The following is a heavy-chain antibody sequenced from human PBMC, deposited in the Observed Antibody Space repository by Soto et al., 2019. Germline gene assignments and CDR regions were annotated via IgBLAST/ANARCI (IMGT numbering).Heavy chain of an antibody. CDR1: GFTVSSYS. CDR2: ISSSSSYI. Sequence: ELQLVESGGGLVKRGGSLRLSCAASGFTVSSYSMNWVCQAPGKGLEWVSSISSSSSYIYYADSVKGRFTISRDNAKKSLYLQMNSLRAEDTAVYYCARGTYCSGGRCLSDPWGQGTLVTVSS. D-gene: IGHD2-15*01. V-gene: IGHV3-21*01. CDR3: ARGTYCSGGRCLSDP. J-gene: IGHJ5*02.